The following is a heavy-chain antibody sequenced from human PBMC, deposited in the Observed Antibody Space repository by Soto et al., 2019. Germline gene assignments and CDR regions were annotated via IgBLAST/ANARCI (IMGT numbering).Heavy chain of an antibody. D-gene: IGHD3-22*01. CDR1: GFTFSSYA. J-gene: IGHJ4*02. CDR3: AKDRVTFYYDSSGYYSFDY. CDR2: ISGSGGST. V-gene: IGHV3-23*01. Sequence: PGGSLRLSCAASGFTFSSYAMSWVRQAPGKGLEWVSAISGSGGSTYYADSVKGRFTISRDNSKNTLYLQMNSLRAEDTAVYYCAKDRVTFYYDSSGYYSFDYWGQGTLVTVSS.